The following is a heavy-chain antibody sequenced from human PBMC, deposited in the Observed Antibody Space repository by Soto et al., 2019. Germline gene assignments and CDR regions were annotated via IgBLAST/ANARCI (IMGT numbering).Heavy chain of an antibody. CDR3: ARDSSSGRWDAFDI. D-gene: IGHD6-19*01. CDR1: GFTFSSYS. CDR2: ISSSSSYI. J-gene: IGHJ3*02. V-gene: IGHV3-21*01. Sequence: GGSLRLSCAASGFTFSSYSMNWVRQAPGKGLEWVSSISSSSSYIYYADSVKGRFTISRDNAKNSLYLQMNSLRAEDTAVYYCARDSSSGRWDAFDIWGQGTMVTVSS.